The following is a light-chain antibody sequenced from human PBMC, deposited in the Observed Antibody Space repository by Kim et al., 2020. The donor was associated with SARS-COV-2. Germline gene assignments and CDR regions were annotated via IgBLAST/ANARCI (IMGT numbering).Light chain of an antibody. Sequence: QSVLTQPPSVSAAPRQGVTISCSGSSSNIGKSAVNWYRQLPGEAPKLLIYYDDLLPSGVSGRFSGSKSGTSASLAISGLQPEDEAAYYCAAWDDSLNGWVFGGGTQLTVL. CDR2: YDD. J-gene: IGLJ3*02. CDR3: AAWDDSLNGWV. V-gene: IGLV1-36*01. CDR1: SSNIGKSA.